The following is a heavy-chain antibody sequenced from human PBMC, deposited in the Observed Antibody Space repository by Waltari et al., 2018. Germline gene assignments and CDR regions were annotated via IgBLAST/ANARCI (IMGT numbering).Heavy chain of an antibody. CDR2: IKQDGSEK. J-gene: IGHJ4*02. CDR1: GLTFSCYW. Sequence: VPLVESGGGVVQPGGSLRLSCAASGLTFSCYWMTWVRQAPGKGLEWVAIIKQDGSEKHDVDSVKGRFTISRDNAKNSLYLQMNSLRVEDTAIYYCARGNWAPFDYWGQGTLVTVSS. D-gene: IGHD7-27*01. V-gene: IGHV3-7*01. CDR3: ARGNWAPFDY.